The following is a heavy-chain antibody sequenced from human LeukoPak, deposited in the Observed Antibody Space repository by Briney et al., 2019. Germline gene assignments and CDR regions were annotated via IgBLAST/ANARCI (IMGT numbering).Heavy chain of an antibody. D-gene: IGHD1-26*01. V-gene: IGHV1-69*13. J-gene: IGHJ4*02. CDR2: IIPIFGTA. Sequence: SVKVSCKASGYTFTDYYIHWVRQAPGQGLEWMGGIIPIFGTANYAQKFQGRVTITADESTSTAYMELSSLRSEDTAVYYCARFGVGATLDYWGQGTLVTVSS. CDR3: ARFGVGATLDY. CDR1: GYTFTDYY.